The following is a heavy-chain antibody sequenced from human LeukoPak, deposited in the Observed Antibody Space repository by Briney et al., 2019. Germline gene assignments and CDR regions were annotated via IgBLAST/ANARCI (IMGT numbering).Heavy chain of an antibody. J-gene: IGHJ4*02. CDR2: INHSGST. CDR3: ARGRDYYEGTGTFDY. D-gene: IGHD3-22*01. Sequence: SETLSLTCAVYGGSFSGYYWSWIRQPPGKGLEWIGEINHSGSTNYNPSLKSRVTISVDTSKNQFSLKLSSVTAADTAVYYCARGRDYYEGTGTFDYWGQGTLVTVSS. V-gene: IGHV4-34*01. CDR1: GGSFSGYY.